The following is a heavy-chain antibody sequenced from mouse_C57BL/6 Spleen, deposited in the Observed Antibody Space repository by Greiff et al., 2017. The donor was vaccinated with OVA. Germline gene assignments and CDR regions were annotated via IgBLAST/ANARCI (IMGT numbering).Heavy chain of an antibody. V-gene: IGHV1-69*01. CDR2: IDPSDSYT. Sequence: QVQLQQPGAELVMPGASVKLSCKASGYTFTSYWMHWVKQRPGQGLEWIGEIDPSDSYTNYNQKFKGKSTLTVDKSSSTAYMQLSSLTSEDSAVYYCARVPYTGGSFDYWGQGTTLTVSS. D-gene: IGHD4-1*01. J-gene: IGHJ2*01. CDR3: ARVPYTGGSFDY. CDR1: GYTFTSYW.